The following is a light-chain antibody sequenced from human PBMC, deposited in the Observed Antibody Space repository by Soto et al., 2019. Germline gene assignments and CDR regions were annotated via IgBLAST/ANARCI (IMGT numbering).Light chain of an antibody. CDR1: SSNIGSNT. Sequence: QSALTQPPSASGTPGQRVTISCSGSSSNIGSNTVSWYQQLPGTAPKLLIYSNNQRPSGVPDRFSGSKSGTSASLAISGLQSEDEADYYCEAWDDSLDGHVVFGGGTKVTVL. J-gene: IGLJ2*01. CDR2: SNN. V-gene: IGLV1-44*01. CDR3: EAWDDSLDGHVV.